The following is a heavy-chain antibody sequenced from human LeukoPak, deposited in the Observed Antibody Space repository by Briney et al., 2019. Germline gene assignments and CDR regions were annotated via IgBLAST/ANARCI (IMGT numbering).Heavy chain of an antibody. V-gene: IGHV4-59*12. J-gene: IGHJ4*02. CDR2: IYYSGST. D-gene: IGHD5-18*01. Sequence: SETLSLTCTVSGGSISSYYWSWIRQPPGKGLEWIGYIYYSGSTNYNPSPKSRVTISVDTSKNQFPLKLSSVTAADTAVYYCAREYSYGYVVSFDYWGQGTLVTVSS. CDR3: AREYSYGYVVSFDY. CDR1: GGSISSYY.